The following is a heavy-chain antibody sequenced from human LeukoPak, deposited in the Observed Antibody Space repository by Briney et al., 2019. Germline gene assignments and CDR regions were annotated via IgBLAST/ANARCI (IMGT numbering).Heavy chain of an antibody. CDR3: AKEIMVRGEY. CDR2: ISSSGASI. Sequence: GGSLILSCAASGFTFSEFYMAWSRQAPGKGLEWISSISSSGASIYYAGSVRGRFTISRDNAKNSVSLQMNSLRAEDTAVYYCAKEIMVRGEYWGQGTLVTVSS. D-gene: IGHD3-10*01. CDR1: GFTFSEFY. V-gene: IGHV3-11*01. J-gene: IGHJ4*02.